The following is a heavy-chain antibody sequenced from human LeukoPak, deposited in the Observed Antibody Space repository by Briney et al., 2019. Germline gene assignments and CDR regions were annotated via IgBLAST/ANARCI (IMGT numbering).Heavy chain of an antibody. J-gene: IGHJ4*02. CDR2: INHSGGT. Sequence: KTSETLSLTCAVYGGSLSGYYWSWLRQPPGQGLEWIGEINHSGGTNYNPSLKSRVTISVDTSKNQFSLKLSSVTAAVTAVYYCARDLYVSGSSSNYRGQGTLVTVSS. V-gene: IGHV4-34*01. CDR3: ARDLYVSGSSSNY. CDR1: GGSLSGYY. D-gene: IGHD3-10*01.